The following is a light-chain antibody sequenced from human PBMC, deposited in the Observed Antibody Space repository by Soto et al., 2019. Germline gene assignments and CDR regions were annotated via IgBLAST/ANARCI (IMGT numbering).Light chain of an antibody. Sequence: EIVMTQSPATLSVSPGERATLSCGASQRVSNKLAWYQQKPGQAPRLLIYGASTRATGVPARFSGSGSGTEFTLTISSLQSEDFAVYYCQQYNNWPRTFGQGTKVEIK. V-gene: IGKV3-15*01. CDR3: QQYNNWPRT. CDR1: QRVSNK. J-gene: IGKJ1*01. CDR2: GAS.